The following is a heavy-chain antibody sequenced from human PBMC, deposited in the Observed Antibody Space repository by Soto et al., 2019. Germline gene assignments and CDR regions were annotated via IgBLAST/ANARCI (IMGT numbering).Heavy chain of an antibody. V-gene: IGHV1-69*19. CDR1: GGTFSSYA. D-gene: IGHD2-2*01. J-gene: IGHJ6*02. Sequence: QVQLVQSGAEVKKPGSSVKVSCKASGGTFSSYAISWVRQAPGQGLEWMGGIIPISGTANYAQKCQGRVTITADESTSTAYMELSSLRSEDTAVYYCARSQGSSTSLEIYYYYYYGMDVWGQGTTVTVSS. CDR2: IIPISGTA. CDR3: ARSQGSSTSLEIYYYYYYGMDV.